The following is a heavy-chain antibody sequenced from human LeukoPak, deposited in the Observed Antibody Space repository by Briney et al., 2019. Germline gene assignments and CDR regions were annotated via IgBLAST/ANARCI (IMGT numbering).Heavy chain of an antibody. J-gene: IGHJ4*02. CDR2: ISGSGYST. V-gene: IGHV3-23*01. CDR1: GFTFSNYA. D-gene: IGHD3-3*01. Sequence: GGSLTLSCAASGFTFSNYAMSWVRQAPGKGLEWVSAISGSGYSTYYADSVKGRFTISKDSSMEPLYLQMNSLGAEDTATYFCEKRLSFGVAIGDFDYWGQGTLVTVSS. CDR3: EKRLSFGVAIGDFDY.